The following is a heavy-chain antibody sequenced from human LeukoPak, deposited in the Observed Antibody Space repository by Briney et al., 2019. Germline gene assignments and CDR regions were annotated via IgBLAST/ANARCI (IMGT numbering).Heavy chain of an antibody. CDR2: INGSGGGR. Sequence: GGSLRLSCAASGFTFSNYALSWVRQAPGKGLEWVSGINGSGGGRYNAYSVKGRFTISRDNSKNTLYLQMNSLRAEDTAVYYCAKDDRFGYGSYDYWGQGTLVTVSS. V-gene: IGHV3-23*01. D-gene: IGHD5-18*01. CDR1: GFTFSNYA. CDR3: AKDDRFGYGSYDY. J-gene: IGHJ4*02.